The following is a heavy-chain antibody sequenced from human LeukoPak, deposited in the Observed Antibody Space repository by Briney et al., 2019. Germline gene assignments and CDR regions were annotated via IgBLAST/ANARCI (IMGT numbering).Heavy chain of an antibody. V-gene: IGHV4-38-2*02. CDR1: GYSISSGYY. CDR3: ATYYDSSGYFDY. J-gene: IGHJ4*02. D-gene: IGHD3-22*01. CDR2: IYHSGST. Sequence: SETLSLTCTVSGYSISSGYYWGWIRQPPGKGLEWIGSIYHSGSTYYNPSLKSRVTISVDTSKNQFSLKLSSVTAADTGVYYCATYYDSSGYFDYWGQGNLVTVSS.